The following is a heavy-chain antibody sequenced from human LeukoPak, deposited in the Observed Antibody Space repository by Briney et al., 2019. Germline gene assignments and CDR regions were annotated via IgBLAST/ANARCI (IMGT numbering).Heavy chain of an antibody. V-gene: IGHV3-23*01. D-gene: IGHD1-26*01. Sequence: GGSLRLSCAASGFTFSSYAMSWVRQTPGKGLEWVSGISGSGGSTYYADSVKGRFTISRDNAKNSLYLQMNSLRAEDTAVYYCARARRWELLTGDAFDIWGQGTMVTVSS. CDR3: ARARRWELLTGDAFDI. CDR1: GFTFSSYA. J-gene: IGHJ3*02. CDR2: ISGSGGST.